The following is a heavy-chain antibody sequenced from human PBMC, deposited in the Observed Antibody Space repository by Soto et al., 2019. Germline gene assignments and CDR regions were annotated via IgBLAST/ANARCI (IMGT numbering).Heavy chain of an antibody. CDR2: ISYDGSNK. CDR1: GFTFSSYA. D-gene: IGHD3-10*01. CDR3: ARAQWFGELNAFDY. V-gene: IGHV3-30-3*01. Sequence: VQLVESGGGVVQPGRSLRLSCAASGFTFSSYAMHWVRQAPGKGLEWVAVISYDGSNKYYADSVKGRFTISRDNSKNTLYLQMNSLRAEDTAVYYCARAQWFGELNAFDYWGQGTLVTVSS. J-gene: IGHJ4*02.